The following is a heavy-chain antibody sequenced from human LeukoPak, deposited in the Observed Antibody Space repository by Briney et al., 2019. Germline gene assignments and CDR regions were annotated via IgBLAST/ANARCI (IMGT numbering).Heavy chain of an antibody. CDR3: ARSYGSGFSDFGY. D-gene: IGHD6-19*01. CDR1: GFTFSSYS. CDR2: ISSSSSYI. Sequence: SGGSLRLSCAASGFTFSSYSMNWVRQAPGKGLEWVSSISSSSSYIYYADSVKGRFTISRDNAKNSLYLQMNSLRAEDTAVYYCARSYGSGFSDFGYWGQGTLVTVSS. J-gene: IGHJ4*02. V-gene: IGHV3-21*01.